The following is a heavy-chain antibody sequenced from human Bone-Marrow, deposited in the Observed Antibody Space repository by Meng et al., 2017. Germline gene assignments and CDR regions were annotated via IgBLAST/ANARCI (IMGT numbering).Heavy chain of an antibody. CDR3: AKDGYCSSTSCYHNYYYGMDV. D-gene: IGHD2-2*01. Sequence: GESLKISCAASGFTFSSYAMHWVRQAPGKGLEWVSLISWDGGSTYYADSVKGRFTISRDNSKNSLYLQMNSLRAEDTALYYCAKDGYCSSTSCYHNYYYGMDVWGQGTTVTVSS. V-gene: IGHV3-43D*04. J-gene: IGHJ6*02. CDR2: ISWDGGST. CDR1: GFTFSSYA.